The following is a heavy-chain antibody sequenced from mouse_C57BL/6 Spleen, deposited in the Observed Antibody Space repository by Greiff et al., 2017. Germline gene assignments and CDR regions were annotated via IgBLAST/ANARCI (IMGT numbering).Heavy chain of an antibody. J-gene: IGHJ2*01. V-gene: IGHV1-61*01. CDR3: ARPHDGYYYFDY. CDR1: GYTFTSYW. CDR2: IYPSDSET. D-gene: IGHD2-3*01. Sequence: VQLQQPGAELVRPGSSVKLSCKASGYTFTSYWMAWVKQRPGQGLEWIGNIYPSDSETHYNQKFKDKATLTVDKSSSTAYMQISSLTSEDSAVYYCARPHDGYYYFDYWGQGTTLTVSS.